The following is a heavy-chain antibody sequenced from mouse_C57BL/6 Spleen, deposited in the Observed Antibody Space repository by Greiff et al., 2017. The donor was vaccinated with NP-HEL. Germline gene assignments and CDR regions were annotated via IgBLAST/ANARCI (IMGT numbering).Heavy chain of an antibody. D-gene: IGHD1-1*01. V-gene: IGHV5-9-1*02. CDR3: TRVITTVPYAMDY. J-gene: IGHJ4*01. Sequence: EVMLVESGEGLVKPGGSLTLSCAASGFTFSSYAMSWVRQTPEKRLAWVAYISSGGDSIYYADTVTGRFTISRDNARNTLYLQMSSLKSEDTAMYYCTRVITTVPYAMDYWGQGTSVTVSS. CDR2: ISSGGDSI. CDR1: GFTFSSYA.